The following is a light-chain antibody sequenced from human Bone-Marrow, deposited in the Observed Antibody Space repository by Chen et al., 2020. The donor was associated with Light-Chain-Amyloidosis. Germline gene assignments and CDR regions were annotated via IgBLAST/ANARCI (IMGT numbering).Light chain of an antibody. CDR2: DVS. V-gene: IGKV3-11*01. J-gene: IGKJ2*01. CDR3: QQRSNWPPMYT. CDR1: QTVGSF. Sequence: EILLTQSPATQSLSPGERATLSCRASQTVGSFFAWYQQKPGQAPRLVIYDVSKRASGIPARFSGGESGTDFTLTISSLEPEDFAVYYCQQRSNWPPMYTFGQGTKLEIK.